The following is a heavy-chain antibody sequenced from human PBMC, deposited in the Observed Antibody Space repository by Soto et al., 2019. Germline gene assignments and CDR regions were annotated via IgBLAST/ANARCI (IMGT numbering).Heavy chain of an antibody. J-gene: IGHJ5*02. CDR3: ARTGCGADHNWFDR. CDR1: GGSFSGYQ. CDR2: INDSGDI. V-gene: IGHV4-34*01. Sequence: SDTLSLTCAVYGGSFSGYQWSWIRQTPGKGLEWIGGINDSGDINYNPSLKSRVTILVDSPKKQISLRLSSVTAADTPVYYCARTGCGADHNWFDRWGQGTLVIVSS. D-gene: IGHD4-17*01.